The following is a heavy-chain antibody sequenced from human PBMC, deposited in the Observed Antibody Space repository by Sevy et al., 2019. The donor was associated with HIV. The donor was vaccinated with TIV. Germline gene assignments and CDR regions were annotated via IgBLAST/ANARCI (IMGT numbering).Heavy chain of an antibody. CDR3: VRGPNCGVGGCQQISPYCLDV. D-gene: IGHD2-15*01. CDR2: IRNRPNSYTT. J-gene: IGHJ6*03. CDR1: GFTFSDHY. V-gene: IGHV3-72*01. Sequence: GGSLRLSCAASGFTFSDHYVDWVRQAQGKGLEWVGRIRNRPNSYTTEYAASVKGSFTISRDDSRNSVYLQMNSLKTQDSAVYYCVRGPNCGVGGCQQISPYCLDVWGKGATVTVSS.